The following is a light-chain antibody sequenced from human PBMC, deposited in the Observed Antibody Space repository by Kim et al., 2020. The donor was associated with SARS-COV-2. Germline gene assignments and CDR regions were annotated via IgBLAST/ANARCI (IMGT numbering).Light chain of an antibody. CDR1: SSDVGGYNY. Sequence: QSAPTQPASVSGSLGQSITISCTGTSSDVGGYNYVSWYQQYPGTAPKLLIYDVTKRPSGVSSRFLGSKSGNTASLTIYGLLPEDEADFYCCSYSSSTSLYVFGPGTKVTVL. CDR2: DVT. V-gene: IGLV2-14*01. J-gene: IGLJ1*01. CDR3: CSYSSSTSLYV.